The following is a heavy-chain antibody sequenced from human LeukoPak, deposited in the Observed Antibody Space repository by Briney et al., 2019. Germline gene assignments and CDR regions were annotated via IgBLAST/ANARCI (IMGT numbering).Heavy chain of an antibody. CDR1: GFTVSSNY. D-gene: IGHD1-1*01. J-gene: IGHJ4*02. Sequence: GGSLRLSCAASGFTVSSNYTSWVRQAPGKGLEWVSAISGSGGSTYYADSVKGRFTISRDNSKNTLYLQMNSLRAEDTAVYYCAKATGTFYYFDYWGQGTLVTVSS. CDR2: ISGSGGST. CDR3: AKATGTFYYFDY. V-gene: IGHV3-23*01.